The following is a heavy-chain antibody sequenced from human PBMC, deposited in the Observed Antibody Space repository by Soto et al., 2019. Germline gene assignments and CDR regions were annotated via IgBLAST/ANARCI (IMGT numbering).Heavy chain of an antibody. D-gene: IGHD6-13*01. J-gene: IGHJ6*03. Sequence: GGSLRLSCAASGFTFDDYAMHWVRQAPGKGLEWVSGISWNSGSIGYADSVKGRFTISRDNAKNSLYLQMNSLRAEDTALYYCAKEEPSSSWQLGFYYYMDVWGKGTTVTVSS. CDR2: ISWNSGSI. CDR3: AKEEPSSSWQLGFYYYMDV. V-gene: IGHV3-9*01. CDR1: GFTFDDYA.